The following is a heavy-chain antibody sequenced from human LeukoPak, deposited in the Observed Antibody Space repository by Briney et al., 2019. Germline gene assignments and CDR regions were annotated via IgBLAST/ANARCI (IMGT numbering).Heavy chain of an antibody. V-gene: IGHV1-8*01. J-gene: IGHJ4*02. CDR3: ARGASGGYFDWSKRYFDY. Sequence: ASVKVSCKASGYTFTSYDINWVRQATGQGLEWMGWMNPNSGNTGYAQKFQGRVTMTRNTSIGTAYMELSSLRSEDTAVYYCARGASGGYFDWSKRYFDYWGQGTLVTVSS. D-gene: IGHD3-9*01. CDR1: GYTFTSYD. CDR2: MNPNSGNT.